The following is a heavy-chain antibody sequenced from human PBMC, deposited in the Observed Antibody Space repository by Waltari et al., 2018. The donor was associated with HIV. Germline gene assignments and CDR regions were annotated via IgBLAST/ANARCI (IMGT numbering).Heavy chain of an antibody. CDR2: IQYDEGNK. Sequence: QVQLVESGGGVVQPGGSLRLSCATSGFIFSSYGMHWVRQAPGKGLEWVDFIQYDEGNKEYADSVKGRFTISRDDSKNSLYLQMNSLRVEDTAVYYCAKNDAYKTGIVTWFDPWGQGTLVTVSS. CDR1: GFIFSSYG. D-gene: IGHD1-20*01. V-gene: IGHV3-30*02. J-gene: IGHJ5*02. CDR3: AKNDAYKTGIVTWFDP.